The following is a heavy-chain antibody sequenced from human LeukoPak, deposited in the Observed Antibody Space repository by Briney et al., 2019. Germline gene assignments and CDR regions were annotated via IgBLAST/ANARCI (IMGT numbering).Heavy chain of an antibody. Sequence: ASVKVSCKASGHTFTSYGISWVRQAPGQGLEWMGRINPNSGGTNYAQKFQGRVTMTRDTSISTAYMELSRLRSDDTAVYYCARDLVVVPAVSNWFDPWGQGTLVTVSS. D-gene: IGHD2-2*01. CDR1: GHTFTSYG. CDR2: INPNSGGT. V-gene: IGHV1-2*06. CDR3: ARDLVVVPAVSNWFDP. J-gene: IGHJ5*02.